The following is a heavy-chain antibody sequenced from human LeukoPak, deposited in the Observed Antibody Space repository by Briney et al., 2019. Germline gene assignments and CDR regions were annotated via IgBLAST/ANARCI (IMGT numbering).Heavy chain of an antibody. J-gene: IGHJ3*02. D-gene: IGHD3-22*01. CDR3: ARPSPYYYDSSGYYSGYAFDI. Sequence: SETLSLTCTVSGGSISSYYWSWIRQPPGKGLEWIGYIYYSGSTNYNPSLKSRVTISVDTSKNQFSLQLSSVTAADTAVYYCARPSPYYYDSSGYYSGYAFDIWGQGTMVTVSS. CDR2: IYYSGST. V-gene: IGHV4-59*12. CDR1: GGSISSYY.